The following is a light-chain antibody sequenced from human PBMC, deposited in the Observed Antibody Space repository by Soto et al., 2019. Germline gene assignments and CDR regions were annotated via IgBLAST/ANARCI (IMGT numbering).Light chain of an antibody. CDR1: STDVGSHKL. V-gene: IGLV2-23*01. CDR3: CSNAVGSTYV. CDR2: EAY. J-gene: IGLJ1*01. Sequence: QSALTQPAPVSGSPGQSITISCTGTSTDVGSHKLVSWYQQYPGNAPKLVIFEAYKRPSGVSNRFSGSKSGSTASLTISGLQAEDEADYYCCSNAVGSTYVFGTGTKVTIL.